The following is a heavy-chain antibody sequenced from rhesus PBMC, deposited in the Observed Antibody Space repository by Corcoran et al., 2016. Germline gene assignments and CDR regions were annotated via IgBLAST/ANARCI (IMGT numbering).Heavy chain of an antibody. V-gene: IGHV4S11*01. CDR1: GGSISGHS. Sequence: QVQLQESGPGLVKPSETLALSCTVSGGSISGHSCNWIRQFPGKGLEWIGNLYGDGSSKNNNPSLQRRVTLSVDTSKNHVSLRLTSVTAADTAVYYCARQGYGSGSYGLDSWGQGVGVTVSP. D-gene: IGHD6-31*01. J-gene: IGHJ6*01. CDR3: ARQGYGSGSYGLDS. CDR2: LYGDGSSK.